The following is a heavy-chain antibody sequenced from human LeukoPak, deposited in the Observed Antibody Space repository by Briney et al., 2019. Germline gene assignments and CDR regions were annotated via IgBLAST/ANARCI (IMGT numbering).Heavy chain of an antibody. CDR3: ARVLRFLDYFDY. V-gene: IGHV3-21*01. D-gene: IGHD3-3*01. CDR1: GFTFSSYS. CDR2: ISSSSSYI. Sequence: GGSLRLSCAASGFTFSSYSMNCVRQAPGKGLEWVSSISSSSSYIYYADSVKGRFTISRDNAKNSLYLQMNSLRAEDTAVYYCARVLRFLDYFDYWGQGTLVTVSS. J-gene: IGHJ4*02.